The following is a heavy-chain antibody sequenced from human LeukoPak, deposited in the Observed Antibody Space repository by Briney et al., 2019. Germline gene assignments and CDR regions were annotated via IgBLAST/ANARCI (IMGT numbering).Heavy chain of an antibody. V-gene: IGHV1-69*04. CDR2: TIPIFGIA. Sequence: ASVKVSCKASGGTFSSYAISWVRQAPGQGLEWMGSTIPIFGIANYAQKFQGRVTITADKSTSTAYMELSSLRSEDTAVYYCARAEGYNEKGDDYYGMDVWGQGTTVTVSS. J-gene: IGHJ6*02. CDR1: GGTFSSYA. CDR3: ARAEGYNEKGDDYYGMDV. D-gene: IGHD5-24*01.